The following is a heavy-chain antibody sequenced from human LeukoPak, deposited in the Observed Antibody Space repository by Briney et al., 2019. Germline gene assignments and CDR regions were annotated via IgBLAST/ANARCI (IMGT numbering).Heavy chain of an antibody. Sequence: PGGSLRLSCAASGFTFSSYAMSWVRRAPGKGLEWVSAISGRGGSTYYADSVKGRFTISRDNSKNTLYLQMNSLRAEDTAVYYCARGRRYYDSSGYYPYYYYYYMDVWGKGTTVTVSS. J-gene: IGHJ6*03. CDR1: GFTFSSYA. V-gene: IGHV3-23*01. CDR2: ISGRGGST. D-gene: IGHD3-22*01. CDR3: ARGRRYYDSSGYYPYYYYYYMDV.